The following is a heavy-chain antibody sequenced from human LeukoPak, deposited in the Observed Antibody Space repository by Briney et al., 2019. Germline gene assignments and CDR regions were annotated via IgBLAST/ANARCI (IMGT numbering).Heavy chain of an antibody. CDR1: GFTFSSRW. J-gene: IGHJ6*02. Sequence: GGSLRLSCAASGFTFSSRWMHWVRQTPGKGLVWVSRINIDGSFTIYADSVKGRSTISRDNAKNTLYLQMNSLRAEDTAVYYCARDLGMTYCSSTTCVSRGLDVWGQGTTVTVSS. CDR2: INIDGSFT. D-gene: IGHD2-2*01. CDR3: ARDLGMTYCSSTTCVSRGLDV. V-gene: IGHV3-74*01.